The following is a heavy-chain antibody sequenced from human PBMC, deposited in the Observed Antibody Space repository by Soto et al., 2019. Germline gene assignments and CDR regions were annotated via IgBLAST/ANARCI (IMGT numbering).Heavy chain of an antibody. V-gene: IGHV1-8*01. D-gene: IGHD6-6*01. J-gene: IGHJ4*02. Sequence: GASVKVSCKASGYTFTRYDINCVRQATGQGLEWMGWMNPNSGNTGYTQKFQGRVTMTRNTSISTAYMELSSLRSDDTAGYYCARGGSSPSVDGWGQGPRVPVSS. CDR3: ARGGSSPSVDG. CDR2: MNPNSGNT. CDR1: GYTFTRYD.